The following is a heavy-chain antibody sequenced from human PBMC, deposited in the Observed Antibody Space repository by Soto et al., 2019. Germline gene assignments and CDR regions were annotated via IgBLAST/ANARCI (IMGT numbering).Heavy chain of an antibody. CDR2: IIPAFDTT. CDR1: GVTFNSYL. Sequence: SVKASCKTSGVTFNSYLIDWVRQSPGQGLEWMGGIIPAFDTTKYAQKFQDRATITADKSTSTAYLELRTLTSEDTAVYYCARGLDQPPVGLHFDTWGQGTLVTVSS. D-gene: IGHD1-26*01. V-gene: IGHV1-69*06. CDR3: ARGLDQPPVGLHFDT. J-gene: IGHJ4*02.